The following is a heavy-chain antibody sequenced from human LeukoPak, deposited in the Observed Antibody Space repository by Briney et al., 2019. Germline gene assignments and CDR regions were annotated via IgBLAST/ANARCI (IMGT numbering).Heavy chain of an antibody. D-gene: IGHD4-23*01. J-gene: IGHJ3*01. Sequence: SETLSLTCTVSGGSISSHYWSWIRQPPGKGLEWIGYIYYSGSTYYNPSLKSRVTVSVDTSKNQFSLNLTSMTAADTAVYYCARETVADHAFDVWGQGTKVTVSS. CDR3: ARETVADHAFDV. V-gene: IGHV4-59*11. CDR1: GGSISSHY. CDR2: IYYSGST.